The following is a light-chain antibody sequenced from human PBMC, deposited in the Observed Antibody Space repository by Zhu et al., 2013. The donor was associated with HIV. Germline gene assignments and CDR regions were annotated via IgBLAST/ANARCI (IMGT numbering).Light chain of an antibody. V-gene: IGKV1-39*01. CDR3: QQSFTTPWT. CDR1: QIIASY. Sequence: DIQMTQSPPTLSASVGDSVTIACRASQIIASYLNWYQHKPGKPPNLLIYAASTLRPGVPSRFSGSGSGTEFTLTISGVQPEDFATYFCQQSFTTPWTFGLGTAVEIK. CDR2: AAS. J-gene: IGKJ1*01.